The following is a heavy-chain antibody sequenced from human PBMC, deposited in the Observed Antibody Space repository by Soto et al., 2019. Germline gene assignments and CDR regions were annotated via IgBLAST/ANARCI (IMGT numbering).Heavy chain of an antibody. CDR1: GYTFISYG. J-gene: IGHJ4*02. D-gene: IGHD6-13*01. Sequence: QLVQSGGEVKKPGASVQVSCKASGYTFISYGISWVRQAPGQGLEWVGWINADTGKTKLAQKVQGRVTLTTDRSTSTAYLELRSLRADDTAVYYCARDEQQLVRGLDYWGQGTLVSVSS. CDR3: ARDEQQLVRGLDY. CDR2: INADTGKT. V-gene: IGHV1-18*01.